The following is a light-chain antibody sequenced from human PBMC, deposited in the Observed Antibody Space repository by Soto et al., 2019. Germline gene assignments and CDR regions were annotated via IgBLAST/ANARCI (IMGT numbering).Light chain of an antibody. CDR1: QSLVHSDGNTY. CDR3: MQATQPYT. CDR2: MIS. Sequence: DFVMTPTPLSSPVTLGQPDSISCRSSQSLVHSDGNTYLRWFHQRPGQPPRLLIYMISNRFSGVPDRFSGSGAGPYFTLKISTVEAEDIGVYYCMQATQPYTFGQGTKLEIK. J-gene: IGKJ2*01. V-gene: IGKV2-24*01.